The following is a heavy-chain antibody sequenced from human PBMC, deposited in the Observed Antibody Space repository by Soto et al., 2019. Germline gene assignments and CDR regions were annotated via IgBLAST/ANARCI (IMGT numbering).Heavy chain of an antibody. Sequence: SETLSLTCTVSGDSISSYYWSWIRQPPGKGLEWIGYIYHTGSANYNPSLKSRVTISIDTSKNQFSLKLSSVTAADTAVYYCARDWSVTTKNHYYYGMDVWAQGNTVTVSS. CDR2: IYHTGSA. D-gene: IGHD4-17*01. V-gene: IGHV4-59*12. J-gene: IGHJ6*02. CDR3: ARDWSVTTKNHYYYGMDV. CDR1: GDSISSYY.